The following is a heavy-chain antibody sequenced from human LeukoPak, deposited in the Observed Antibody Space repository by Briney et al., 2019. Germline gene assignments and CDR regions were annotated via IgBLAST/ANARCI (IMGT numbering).Heavy chain of an antibody. D-gene: IGHD6-19*01. Sequence: ASVKVSCKASGYTFTGYYMHLVRQAPGQGLEWMGRINPNSGGTNYAQKFQGRVTMTRDTSISTAYMELSRLRSDDTAVYYCARADEDSSGWYLFDYWGQGTLVTVSS. J-gene: IGHJ4*02. CDR1: GYTFTGYY. CDR3: ARADEDSSGWYLFDY. CDR2: INPNSGGT. V-gene: IGHV1-2*06.